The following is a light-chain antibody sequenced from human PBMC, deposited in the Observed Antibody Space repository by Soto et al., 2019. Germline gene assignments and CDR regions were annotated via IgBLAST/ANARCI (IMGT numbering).Light chain of an antibody. Sequence: QSALTQPASVSGSPGQSITISCTGTSSDIGGYNYVSWFQQHPGKDPKLMIYDVSNRPSGVSDRFSGPKSGNTASLTISGLQAEDEADYYCSSHTSRSTWVFGGGTKVTVL. CDR1: SSDIGGYNY. J-gene: IGLJ3*02. CDR3: SSHTSRSTWV. CDR2: DVS. V-gene: IGLV2-14*01.